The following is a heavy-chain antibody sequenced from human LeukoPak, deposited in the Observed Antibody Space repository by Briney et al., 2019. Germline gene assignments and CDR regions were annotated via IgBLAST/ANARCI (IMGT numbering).Heavy chain of an antibody. Sequence: SETLSLTCSVSGGSISSSSYYWGWIRQPPGKGLEWIGSIYYSGTTHYNPSLKSRVTISVHTSKNQFSLKLNSVTAADTAVYYCASHVNLKYYYTDVWGNGTAVTVSS. CDR1: GGSISSSSYY. D-gene: IGHD3-9*01. CDR3: ASHVNLKYYYTDV. CDR2: IYYSGTT. V-gene: IGHV4-39*01. J-gene: IGHJ6*03.